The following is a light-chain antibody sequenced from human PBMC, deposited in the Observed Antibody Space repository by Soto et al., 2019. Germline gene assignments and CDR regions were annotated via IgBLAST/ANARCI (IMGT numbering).Light chain of an antibody. J-gene: IGKJ1*01. CDR1: QSVSSN. CDR3: QQYSIWRT. V-gene: IGKV3-15*01. CDR2: GAS. Sequence: EIVMTQSPATLSVSPGERATLSCRASQSVSSNLAWYQQKPCQAPRLLIYGASTRATGIPARFSGSGSGTEFTLTISSLQSEDFAVYYCQQYSIWRTFGQGTKVHIK.